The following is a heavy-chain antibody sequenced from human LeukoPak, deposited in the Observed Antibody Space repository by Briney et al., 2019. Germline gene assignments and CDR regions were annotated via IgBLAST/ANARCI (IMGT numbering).Heavy chain of an antibody. Sequence: SETLSLTCTVSGGSINSYYWSWIRQPPGKGLEWIWYISYSGSTNYNPSLKRRVTISVDTSKNQFFLKLSSVTAADTALYYCTRGNANWGQGTLVTVSS. CDR1: GGSINSYY. J-gene: IGHJ4*02. CDR2: ISYSGST. V-gene: IGHV4-59*01. CDR3: TRGNAN.